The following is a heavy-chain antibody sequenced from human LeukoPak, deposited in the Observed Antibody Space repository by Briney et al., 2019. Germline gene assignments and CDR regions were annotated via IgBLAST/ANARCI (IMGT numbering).Heavy chain of an antibody. CDR3: ARDRGIYSSGWYNY. D-gene: IGHD6-19*01. CDR2: INPNSGGT. V-gene: IGHV1-2*02. J-gene: IGHJ4*02. Sequence: ASVKVSCKASGYTFTGYYMHWVRRAPGQGLEWMGWINPNSGGTNYAQKFQGRVTMTRDTSISTAYMELSRLRSDDTAVYYCARDRGIYSSGWYNYWGQGTLVTVSS. CDR1: GYTFTGYY.